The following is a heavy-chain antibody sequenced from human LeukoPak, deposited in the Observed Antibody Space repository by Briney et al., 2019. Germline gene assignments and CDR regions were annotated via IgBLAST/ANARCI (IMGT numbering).Heavy chain of an antibody. J-gene: IGHJ4*02. D-gene: IGHD4-23*01. CDR3: VRRTGNSFVDY. CDR2: IYPGDSDT. Sequence: GESLKISCKGSGYSFTNYWIAWVRRMPGKGLEWMGIIYPGDSDTRYSPSFEGQITISVDKSITTAYLQWSSLKASDTAMYYCVRRTGNSFVDYWGQGTLVTVSS. CDR1: GYSFTNYW. V-gene: IGHV5-51*01.